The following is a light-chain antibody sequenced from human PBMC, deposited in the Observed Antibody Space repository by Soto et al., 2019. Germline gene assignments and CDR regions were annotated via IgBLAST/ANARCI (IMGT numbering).Light chain of an antibody. V-gene: IGKV1-39*01. CDR3: QQYEGWT. Sequence: DIQMTPSPSSLSAFVGDRVTVTCRASQNINTNLNWYQQKPGKAPKLLIYDASSLESGVPSRFSGSGSGTDFTLTISSLQPEDFATYYCQQYEGWTFGQGTKVDIK. CDR1: QNINTN. CDR2: DAS. J-gene: IGKJ1*01.